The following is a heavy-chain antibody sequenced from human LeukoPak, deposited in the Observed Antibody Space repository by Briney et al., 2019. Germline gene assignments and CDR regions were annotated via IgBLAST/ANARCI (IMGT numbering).Heavy chain of an antibody. J-gene: IGHJ6*03. CDR3: ARGSIAGIAAAGTPYYYYYMDV. V-gene: IGHV4-31*11. Sequence: SETLSLTCAVYGGSFSGYYWSWIRQHPGKGLEWIGYIYYSGSTYYNPSLKSRVTISVDTSKNQFSLKLSSVTAADTAVYYCARGSIAGIAAAGTPYYYYYMDVWGKGTTVTVSS. CDR2: IYYSGST. CDR1: GGSFSGYY. D-gene: IGHD6-13*01.